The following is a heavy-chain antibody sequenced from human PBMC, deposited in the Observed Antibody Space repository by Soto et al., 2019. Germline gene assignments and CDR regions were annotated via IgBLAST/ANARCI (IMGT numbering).Heavy chain of an antibody. J-gene: IGHJ4*02. CDR3: VKEGSTKVSRWDDY. Sequence: GGSLRLSCAASGFTFSDYGIDWIRQAPGKGLEWVAVISHEGGTQYYADSVRGRFTVSRDNSKNILYLQMDSLRPEDTAVYFCVKEGSTKVSRWDDYWGQGTLVTVSS. CDR1: GFTFSDYG. D-gene: IGHD4-17*01. V-gene: IGHV3-30*18. CDR2: ISHEGGTQ.